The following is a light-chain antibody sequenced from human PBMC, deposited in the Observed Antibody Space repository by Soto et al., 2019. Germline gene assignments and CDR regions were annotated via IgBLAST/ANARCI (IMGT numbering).Light chain of an antibody. J-gene: IGKJ5*01. Sequence: DTVLTQSPGTLSLSPGERAALSCRASQSVSSSYLAWYQQKPGQAPRLLIYGASNRATGIPDRFSGSGSGTEFTLTISSLQSEDFAVYYCQQYHNWPITFGQGTRLEIK. CDR2: GAS. V-gene: IGKV3-20*01. CDR3: QQYHNWPIT. CDR1: QSVSSSY.